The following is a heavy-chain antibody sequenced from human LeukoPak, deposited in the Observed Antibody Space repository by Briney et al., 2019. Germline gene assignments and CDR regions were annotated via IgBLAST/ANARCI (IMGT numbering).Heavy chain of an antibody. J-gene: IGHJ4*01. CDR2: IRSKTKSGET. D-gene: IGHD3-3*01. V-gene: IGHV3-73*01. CDR1: GFTFSDSV. Sequence: GGSLRLSCYVSGFTFSDSVIHWVRHAAGKGLEWVGRIRSKTKSGETAYAASVKGRFTISRDDSKDTAYLQMNSLKPEDTAVYYCGSPAHDFDIWSGYYSLWGRGTQVTVSS. CDR3: GSPAHDFDIWSGYYSL.